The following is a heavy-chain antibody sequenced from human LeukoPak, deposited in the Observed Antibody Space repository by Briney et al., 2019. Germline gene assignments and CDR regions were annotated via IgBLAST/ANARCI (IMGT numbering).Heavy chain of an antibody. CDR3: GREQVTSSSWRQH. D-gene: IGHD6-13*01. J-gene: IGHJ1*01. CDR2: INPSGGRT. CDR1: GYTYTNYY. Sequence: GAPVNVSCKASGYTYTNYYALWVRQAAGLGLEGMGIINPSGGRTSFAQKLQGRVTVTRDMCTSTVYMELCSLRSEGTAVYYCGREQVTSSSWRQHRGQRSLVTVSS. V-gene: IGHV1-46*04.